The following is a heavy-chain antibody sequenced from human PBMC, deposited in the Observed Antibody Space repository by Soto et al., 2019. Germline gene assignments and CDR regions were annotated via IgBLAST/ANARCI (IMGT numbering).Heavy chain of an antibody. CDR2: TYYRSKWYN. CDR3: ARAQLGYCSGGSCYRRSDHFDY. V-gene: IGHV6-1*01. D-gene: IGHD2-15*01. J-gene: IGHJ4*02. CDR1: GDSVSSNSAA. Sequence: KQSQTLSLTCAISGDSVSSNSAAWNWIRQSPSRGLEWLGRTYYRSKWYNDYAVSVKSRITINPDTSKNQFSLQLNSVTPEDTAVYYCARAQLGYCSGGSCYRRSDHFDYWGQGTLVTVSS.